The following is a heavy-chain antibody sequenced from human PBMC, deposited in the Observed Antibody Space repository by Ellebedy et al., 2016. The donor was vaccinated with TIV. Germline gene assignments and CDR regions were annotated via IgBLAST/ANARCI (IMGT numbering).Heavy chain of an antibody. V-gene: IGHV4-59*01. J-gene: IGHJ4*02. CDR2: IYYSGST. CDR1: GGSISSYY. Sequence: SETLSLXXTVSGGSISSYYWSWIRQPPGKGLEWIGYIYYSGSTNYNPSLKSRVTISVDTSKNQFSLKLSSVTAADTAVYYCARDTIFLGLDYWGQGTLVTVSS. D-gene: IGHD3-9*01. CDR3: ARDTIFLGLDY.